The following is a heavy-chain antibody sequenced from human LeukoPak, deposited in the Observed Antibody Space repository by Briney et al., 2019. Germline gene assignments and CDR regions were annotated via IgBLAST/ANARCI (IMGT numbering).Heavy chain of an antibody. J-gene: IGHJ4*02. CDR3: AKATYYYDSSGYAY. CDR1: GFTFSSYA. D-gene: IGHD3-22*01. CDR2: ISGSGGST. Sequence: GGSLRLSCAASGFTFSSYAMSWVREAPGKGLEWVSAISGSGGSTYYADSVKGRFTIARDNSKNTLYLQMNSVRAEDTAVYYCAKATYYYDSSGYAYWGQGTLVTVSS. V-gene: IGHV3-23*01.